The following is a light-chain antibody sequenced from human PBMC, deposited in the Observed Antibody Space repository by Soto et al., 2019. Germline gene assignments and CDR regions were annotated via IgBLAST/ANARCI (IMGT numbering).Light chain of an antibody. J-gene: IGKJ1*01. V-gene: IGKV1-5*03. CDR1: QSISIL. Sequence: DIHLTQSPSTLSASVGDRVTITCRASQSISILLAWYQQKPGKAPNLLIYATSTLETGVSSRFSGSGSGTEFNLTIISLQPDDFATYYCQHYNDDSSTFGQGTKVQTK. CDR3: QHYNDDSST. CDR2: ATS.